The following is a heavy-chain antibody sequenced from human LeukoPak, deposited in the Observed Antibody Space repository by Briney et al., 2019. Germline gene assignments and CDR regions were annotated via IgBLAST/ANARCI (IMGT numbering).Heavy chain of an antibody. D-gene: IGHD3-3*01. Sequence: SVKVSCKASGYTFTSYGISWVRQAPGQGLEWMGWISAYNGNTNYAQKLQGRVTMTTDTSTSTAYMELRSLRSDDTAVYYCARVFDHYDFWSGYPWYFDYWGQGTLVTVSS. CDR2: ISAYNGNT. CDR3: ARVFDHYDFWSGYPWYFDY. CDR1: GYTFTSYG. J-gene: IGHJ4*02. V-gene: IGHV1-18*01.